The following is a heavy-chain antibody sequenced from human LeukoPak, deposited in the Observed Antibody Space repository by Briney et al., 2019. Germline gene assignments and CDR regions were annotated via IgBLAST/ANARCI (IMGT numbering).Heavy chain of an antibody. D-gene: IGHD5-12*01. V-gene: IGHV3-23*01. CDR1: GFTFSSYA. Sequence: GGSLRLSCAASGFTFSSYAMSWVRQAPGKGLEWVSAISGSGGSTYYADSVKGRFTISRDNSKNTLYLQMNGLRAEDTAVYYCAKDLGYSGYAPDAFDIWGQGTMVTVPS. CDR3: AKDLGYSGYAPDAFDI. CDR2: ISGSGGST. J-gene: IGHJ3*02.